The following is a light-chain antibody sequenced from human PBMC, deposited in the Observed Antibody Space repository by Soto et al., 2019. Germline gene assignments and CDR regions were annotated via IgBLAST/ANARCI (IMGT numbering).Light chain of an antibody. Sequence: EIVMTQSPATLSVSPGERATLSCRASQSLSSNLAWYQQKPGQAPRLLIYGASTMATGIPARFSGSGSGTEFTLTISSLQSEDFAVYYCQQYNKWPTFGQGTKVDIK. CDR3: QQYNKWPT. CDR1: QSLSSN. CDR2: GAS. J-gene: IGKJ1*01. V-gene: IGKV3-15*01.